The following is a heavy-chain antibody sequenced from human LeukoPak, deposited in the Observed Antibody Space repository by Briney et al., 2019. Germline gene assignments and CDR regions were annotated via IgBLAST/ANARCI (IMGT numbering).Heavy chain of an antibody. CDR1: GGTLSGYA. J-gene: IGHJ6*03. V-gene: IGHV1-69*05. Sequence: SVKVSCKASGGTLSGYAISWVRQAPGQGLEWMGGIIPIYGTPHSAQKFQGRVTITTDESTSTAFMDLSSLRSEDTAVYYCARDSYDFWSGYYWNYYMDVWGKGTTVTVSS. D-gene: IGHD3-3*01. CDR2: IIPIYGTP. CDR3: ARDSYDFWSGYYWNYYMDV.